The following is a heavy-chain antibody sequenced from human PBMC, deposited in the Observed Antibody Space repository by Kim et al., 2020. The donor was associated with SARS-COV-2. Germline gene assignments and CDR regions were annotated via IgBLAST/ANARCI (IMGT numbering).Heavy chain of an antibody. D-gene: IGHD3-10*01. CDR2: IYYSGST. CDR3: ARLVRGPFDY. V-gene: IGHV4-39*01. CDR1: GGSISSSSYY. J-gene: IGHJ4*02. Sequence: SETLSLTCTVSGGSISSSSYYWGWIRQPPGKGLEWIGSIYYSGSTYYNPSLKSRVTISVDTSKNQFSLKLSSVTAADTAVYYCARLVRGPFDYWGQGTLVTVSS.